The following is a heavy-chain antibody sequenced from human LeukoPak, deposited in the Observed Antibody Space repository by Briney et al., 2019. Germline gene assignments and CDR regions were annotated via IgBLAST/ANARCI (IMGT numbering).Heavy chain of an antibody. CDR2: ISSSSSYI. CDR3: ARDHGSGSYYKSLEYFQH. CDR1: GFTFSSYT. J-gene: IGHJ1*01. Sequence: PGGSLRLSCAASGFTFSSYTMNWVRQAPGKGLEWVSSISSSSSYIFYADSVKGRFTISRDNAKNSLYLQMNSLRAEDTAVYYCARDHGSGSYYKSLEYFQHWGQGTLVTVSS. V-gene: IGHV3-21*06. D-gene: IGHD3-10*01.